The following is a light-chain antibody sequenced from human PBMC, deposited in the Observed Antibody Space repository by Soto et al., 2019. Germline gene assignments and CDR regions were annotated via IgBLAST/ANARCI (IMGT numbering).Light chain of an antibody. V-gene: IGLV2-11*01. Sequence: QSAPTQPRSVSGSPGQSVTISCTGTSSDVGGYNYVSWYQQHPGKAPKLMIYDVSKRPSGVPDRFSGSKSGNTASLTISGIKAEDEAEYCCYSYAGVSYVFGAGTKLTVL. CDR2: DVS. CDR3: YSYAGVSYV. CDR1: SSDVGGYNY. J-gene: IGLJ1*01.